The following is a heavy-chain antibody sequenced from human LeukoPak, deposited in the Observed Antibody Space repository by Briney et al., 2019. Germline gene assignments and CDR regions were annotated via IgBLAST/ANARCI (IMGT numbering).Heavy chain of an antibody. D-gene: IGHD3-10*01. J-gene: IGHJ4*02. CDR1: GGSISSSNW. CDR2: IYHSGST. Sequence: SETLSLTCAVSGGSISSSNWWSWVRQPPGKGLEWIGEIYHSGSTNYNPSLKSRVTISVDKSKNQFSLKPSSVTAADTAVYYCARRKSHYDSGSYEKNFDYWGQGTLVTVSS. CDR3: ARRKSHYDSGSYEKNFDY. V-gene: IGHV4-4*02.